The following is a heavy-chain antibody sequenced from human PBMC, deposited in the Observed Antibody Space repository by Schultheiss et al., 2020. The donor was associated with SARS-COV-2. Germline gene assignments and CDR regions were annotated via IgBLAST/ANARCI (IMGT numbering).Heavy chain of an antibody. J-gene: IGHJ6*03. V-gene: IGHV3-53*04. CDR3: ARVVAQGLVYYYYDMDV. D-gene: IGHD6-19*01. CDR1: GFTVSSNY. CDR2: IYSGGST. Sequence: GGSLRLSCAASGFTVSSNYMSWVRQAPGKGLEWVSVIYSGGSTYYADSVKGRFTISRHNSKNTLYLQMNSLRAEDTAVYYCARVVAQGLVYYYYDMDVWGKGTTVTVSS.